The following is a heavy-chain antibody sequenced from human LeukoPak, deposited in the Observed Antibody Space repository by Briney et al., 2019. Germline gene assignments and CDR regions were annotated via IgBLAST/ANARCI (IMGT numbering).Heavy chain of an antibody. CDR1: GGTLSSYA. CDR3: GGSGGSSLGYAADY. J-gene: IGHJ4*02. D-gene: IGHD2-15*01. Sequence: ASVKVSCKASGGTLSSYAISWVRQAPGQGLEWMGRIIPIFGIANYAQKFQGRVTITADKSTSTAYVELSSLRSEDTAVYYCGGSGGSSLGYAADYWGQGTLVTVSS. CDR2: IIPIFGIA. V-gene: IGHV1-69*04.